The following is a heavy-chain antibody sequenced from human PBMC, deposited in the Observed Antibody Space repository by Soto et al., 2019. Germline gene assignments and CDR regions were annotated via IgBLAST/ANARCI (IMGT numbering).Heavy chain of an antibody. D-gene: IGHD2-2*01. J-gene: IGHJ6*02. V-gene: IGHV4-30-2*06. CDR2: VYRTGAT. Sequence: QLQLQESGSGLVETAQTLSLTCIVSGDSISSGGFPWTWIRQSTGKGLEWIGYVYRTGATSYNPSLEIRASISVDTSRNKFSLKLISVTPADSAVYFCASDSYAMSSFALDVWGRGTAVTVSS. CDR3: ASDSYAMSSFALDV. CDR1: GDSISSGGFP.